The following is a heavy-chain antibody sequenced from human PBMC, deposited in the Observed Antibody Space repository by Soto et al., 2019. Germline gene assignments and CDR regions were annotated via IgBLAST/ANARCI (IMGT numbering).Heavy chain of an antibody. CDR3: ARDHYDYGDYCFDY. CDR1: GGSVSSGSYY. CDR2: IYYSGST. Sequence: SETLSLTCTVSGGSVSSGSYYWSWIRQPPGKGLEWIGYIYYSGSTNYNPSLKSRVTISVDTSKNQFSLKLSSVTAADTAVYYCARDHYDYGDYCFDYWGQGTLVTVPS. J-gene: IGHJ4*02. D-gene: IGHD4-17*01. V-gene: IGHV4-61*01.